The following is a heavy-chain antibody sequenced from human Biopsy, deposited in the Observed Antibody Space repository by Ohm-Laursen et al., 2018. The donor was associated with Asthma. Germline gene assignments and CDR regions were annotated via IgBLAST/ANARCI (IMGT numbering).Heavy chain of an antibody. J-gene: IGHJ4*02. V-gene: IGHV3-30*18. CDR1: GFTFSNYG. CDR2: ISFDGTNR. D-gene: IGHD1-26*01. CDR3: AKEVFPGWELRRGPDS. Sequence: SLRLSCTASGFTFSNYGMHWVRQAPGKGLDWVAVISFDGTNRNYTDSVKGRFTISRDNSRSTLHLEMNSLGAEDTAVYFCAKEVFPGWELRRGPDSWGQGTLVTVSA.